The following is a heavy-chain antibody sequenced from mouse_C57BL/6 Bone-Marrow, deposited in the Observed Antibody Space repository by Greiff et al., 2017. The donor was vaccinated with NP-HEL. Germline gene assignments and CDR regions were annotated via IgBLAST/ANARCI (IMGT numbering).Heavy chain of an antibody. CDR2: IHPNSGST. D-gene: IGHD2-2*01. Sequence: QVQLKQPGAELVKPGASVKLSCKASGYTFTSYWMHWVKQRPGQGLEWIGMIHPNSGSTNYNEKFKSKATLTVDKSSSTAYMQLSSLTSEDSAVYYCAREGWLRLLFDDWGQGTTLTVSS. CDR1: GYTFTSYW. CDR3: AREGWLRLLFDD. J-gene: IGHJ2*01. V-gene: IGHV1-64*01.